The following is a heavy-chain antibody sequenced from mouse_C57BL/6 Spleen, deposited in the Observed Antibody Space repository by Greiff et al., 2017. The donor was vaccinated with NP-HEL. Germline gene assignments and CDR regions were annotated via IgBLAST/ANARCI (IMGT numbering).Heavy chain of an antibody. CDR1: GYSFTSYY. Sequence: VQLQQSGPELVKPGASVKISCKASGYSFTSYYIHWVKQRPGQGLEWIGWIYPGCGNTKYNEKFKGKATLTADTSSSTAYMQLSSLTSEDSAGYYCARGGGGSSWFAYWGQGTLVTVSA. D-gene: IGHD1-1*02. V-gene: IGHV1-66*01. J-gene: IGHJ3*01. CDR3: ARGGGGSSWFAY. CDR2: IYPGCGNT.